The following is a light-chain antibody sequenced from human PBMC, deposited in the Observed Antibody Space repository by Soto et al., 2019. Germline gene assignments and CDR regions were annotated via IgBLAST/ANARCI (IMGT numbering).Light chain of an antibody. CDR3: QQYNSYST. J-gene: IGKJ1*01. CDR1: QSISSW. CDR2: DAS. Sequence: DIQMPQSPSTLSASVGDRVTINCRASQSISSWLAWYQQKPGKAPKLLIYDASSLESGVPSRFSGSGSGTECTLNISSLQPDDFATYYCQQYNSYSTFGQGTKVEIK. V-gene: IGKV1-5*01.